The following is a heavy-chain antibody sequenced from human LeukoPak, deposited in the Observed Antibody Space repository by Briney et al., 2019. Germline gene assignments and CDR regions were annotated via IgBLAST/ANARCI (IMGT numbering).Heavy chain of an antibody. J-gene: IGHJ4*02. V-gene: IGHV1-24*01. Sequence: ASVKVSCKASGYIFTGYYIHWVRQAPGQGLEWMGGFDPEDGETIYAQKFQGRVTMTEDTSTDTAYMELSSLRSEDTAVYYCATGRIAVAGDIDYWGQGTLVTVSS. D-gene: IGHD6-19*01. CDR2: FDPEDGET. CDR1: GYIFTGYY. CDR3: ATGRIAVAGDIDY.